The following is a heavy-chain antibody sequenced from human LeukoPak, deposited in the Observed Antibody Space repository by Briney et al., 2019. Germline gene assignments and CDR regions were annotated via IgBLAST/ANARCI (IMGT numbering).Heavy chain of an antibody. Sequence: SETLSLTCAVYGGSFSGYYWSWIRQPPGKGLEWIGEINHSGSTNYNPSLKSRVTISVDTSKNQFSLKLSSVTAADTAVYYCARAEVAFDIWGQGTMVTVSS. CDR1: GGSFSGYY. CDR3: ARAEVAFDI. V-gene: IGHV4-34*01. J-gene: IGHJ3*02. CDR2: INHSGST.